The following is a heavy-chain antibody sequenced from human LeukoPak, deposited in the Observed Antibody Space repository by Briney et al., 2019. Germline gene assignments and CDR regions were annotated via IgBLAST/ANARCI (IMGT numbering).Heavy chain of an antibody. J-gene: IGHJ4*02. CDR1: GGSISNSSFY. CDR3: ARETGSFDY. V-gene: IGHV4-39*07. CDR2: ISYPGST. Sequence: PSETLSLTCTVSGGSISNSSFYWGWIRQPPGKGLECIASISYPGSTYYNPSLKSRVTISVDTSKNQFSLKLSSVTAADTAVYYCARETGSFDYWGQGTLVTVSS. D-gene: IGHD1-1*01.